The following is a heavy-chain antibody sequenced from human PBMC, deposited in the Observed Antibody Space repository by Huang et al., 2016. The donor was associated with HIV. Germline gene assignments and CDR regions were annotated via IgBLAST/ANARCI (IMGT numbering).Heavy chain of an antibody. J-gene: IGHJ4*02. CDR1: GYIFNDYP. CDR3: ARLWSRDGYNWDY. D-gene: IGHD5-12*01. CDR2: INPYNGNT. V-gene: IGHV1-18*01. Sequence: QVQLVQSGAEVKKPGASVKVSCKASGYIFNDYPISWVRQATGQGLEWMGWINPYNGNTRYGQKVQGRGTMTTDTSTSTAYMELRSLRSDDTALYYCARLWSRDGYNWDYWGQGTLVTVPS.